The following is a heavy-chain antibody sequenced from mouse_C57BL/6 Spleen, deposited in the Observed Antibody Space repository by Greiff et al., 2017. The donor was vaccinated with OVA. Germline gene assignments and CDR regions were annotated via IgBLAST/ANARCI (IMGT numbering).Heavy chain of an antibody. CDR2: IYPGSGST. Sequence: VQLQQPGAELVKPGASVKMSCKASGYTFTSYWITWVKQRPGQGLEWIGDIYPGSGSTNYNEKFKSKATLTVDTSSSTAYMQLSSLTSEDSAVYYCAREGGNRFYYYAMDYWGQGTSVTVSS. J-gene: IGHJ4*01. V-gene: IGHV1-55*01. CDR3: AREGGNRFYYYAMDY. CDR1: GYTFTSYW. D-gene: IGHD2-1*01.